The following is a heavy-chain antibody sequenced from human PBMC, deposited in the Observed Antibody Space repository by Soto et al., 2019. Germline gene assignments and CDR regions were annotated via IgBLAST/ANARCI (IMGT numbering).Heavy chain of an antibody. CDR3: ARSGIANTGYDYSDF. J-gene: IGHJ4*02. CDR1: GNSFSTYW. Sequence: XDSLKVSWQCSGNSFSTYWLGLLLQMPGKGLEWMGVIYPDDSDTRYRPSFQGQVTISADKSINTAYLQWNSLKASDTAMYYCARSGIANTGYDYSDFWGQGTLVTVSS. V-gene: IGHV5-51*01. D-gene: IGHD3-9*01. CDR2: IYPDDSDT.